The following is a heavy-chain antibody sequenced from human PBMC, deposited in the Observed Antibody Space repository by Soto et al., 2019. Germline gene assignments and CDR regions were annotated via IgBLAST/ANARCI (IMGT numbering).Heavy chain of an antibody. CDR1: GFTFSSYG. Sequence: GGSLRLSCAASGFTFSSYGMHWVRQAPGKGLEWVAVISYDGSNKYYADSVKGRFTISKDNSKNTLYLQMNSLRAEDTAVYYCAKTEGGSGGYDWSPYYYYYYGMDVWGQGTTVTVSS. CDR2: ISYDGSNK. CDR3: AKTEGGSGGYDWSPYYYYYYGMDV. D-gene: IGHD5-12*01. V-gene: IGHV3-30*18. J-gene: IGHJ6*02.